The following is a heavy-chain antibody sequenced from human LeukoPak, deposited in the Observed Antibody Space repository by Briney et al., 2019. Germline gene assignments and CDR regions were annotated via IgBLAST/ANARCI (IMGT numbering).Heavy chain of an antibody. CDR2: MHEYVIQI. D-gene: IGHD2-21*01. V-gene: IGHV3-7*01. Sequence: GGALRLSCVVSGFDFSGFSMSWGRQAPGKGLEWVAIMHEYVIQIFYVDSVKGRFIISRENARNSLYLQMNPLSAEDTAVYYCARPRGCGSARCNNFDYWGQGTLVTVSS. CDR1: GFDFSGFS. CDR3: ARPRGCGSARCNNFDY. J-gene: IGHJ4*02.